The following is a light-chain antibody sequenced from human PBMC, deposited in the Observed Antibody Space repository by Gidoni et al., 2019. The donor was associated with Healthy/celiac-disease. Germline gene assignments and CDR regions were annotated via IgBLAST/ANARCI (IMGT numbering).Light chain of an antibody. J-gene: IGLJ3*02. CDR1: SSDVGRYNR. V-gene: IGLV2-18*02. Sequence: QSALTQPPSVSGSPGQSVTISCTGTSSDVGRYNRVSWYQQTPGKAPKLMIYGVSNRPSGVPDRFSGSKSGNTASLTIAGLQAEDEADYYCSSYTSSSTWVFGGGTKLTVL. CDR2: GVS. CDR3: SSYTSSSTWV.